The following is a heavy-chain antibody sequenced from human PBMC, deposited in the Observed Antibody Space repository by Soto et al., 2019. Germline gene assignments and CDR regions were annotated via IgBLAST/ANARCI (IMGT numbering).Heavy chain of an antibody. V-gene: IGHV4-59*01. CDR1: GDSINNYY. CDR3: ARGTKYYYQGMDV. CDR2: IYDSGST. Sequence: QVQLQESGPRLVKPSETLSLTCTVSGDSINNYYWTWIRQPPGKVLEWIGYIYDSGSTSYNPSLKSRLTISVDTSKNQFSLKLKSVTAADTAVYYCARGTKYYYQGMDVWGQGTTVTVSS. J-gene: IGHJ6*02.